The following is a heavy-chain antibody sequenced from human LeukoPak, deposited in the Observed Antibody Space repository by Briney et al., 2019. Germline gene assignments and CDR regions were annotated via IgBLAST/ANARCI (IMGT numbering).Heavy chain of an antibody. D-gene: IGHD4-17*01. V-gene: IGHV4-34*01. CDR3: ARILTTVTSDAFDI. J-gene: IGHJ3*02. Sequence: SETLSLTCAVYGGSFSGYYWSWIRQPPGKGLEWIGEINHSGSTNYNPSLKSRVTVSVDTSKNQFSLKLSSVTAADTAVYYCARILTTVTSDAFDIWGQWTMVTVSS. CDR2: INHSGST. CDR1: GGSFSGYY.